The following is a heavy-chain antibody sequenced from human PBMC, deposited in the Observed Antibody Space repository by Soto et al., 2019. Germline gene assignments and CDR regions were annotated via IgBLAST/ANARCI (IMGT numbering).Heavy chain of an antibody. D-gene: IGHD4-17*01. CDR3: ARDSDYGGNFDY. CDR2: IIPIFGTA. V-gene: IGHV1-69*13. J-gene: IGHJ4*02. Sequence: SVKVSCKASGGTFSSYAISWVRQAPGQGLEWMGGIIPIFGTANYAQKFQGRVTITADESTSTAYMELSSLRSEDTAVYYCARDSDYGGNFDYWCQGTLVTVSS. CDR1: GGTFSSYA.